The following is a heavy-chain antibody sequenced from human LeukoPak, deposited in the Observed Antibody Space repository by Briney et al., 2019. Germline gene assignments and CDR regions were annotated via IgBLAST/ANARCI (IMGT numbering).Heavy chain of an antibody. CDR2: IYYSGST. V-gene: IGHV4-31*03. J-gene: IGHJ4*02. CDR1: GGSISSGGYY. CDR3: ARRTIFGVVLDY. D-gene: IGHD3-3*01. Sequence: SETLSLTCTVSGGSISSGGYYWSWIRQHPGKGLEWIGYIYYSGSTYYNPSLKSRVTISVDTSKNQFSLKLSSVTAADTAVYYCARRTIFGVVLDYWGEGTLVTVSS.